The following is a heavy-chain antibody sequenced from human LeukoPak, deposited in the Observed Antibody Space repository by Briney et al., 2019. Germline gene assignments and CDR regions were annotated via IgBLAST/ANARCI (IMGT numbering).Heavy chain of an antibody. Sequence: VSVKVSCKTSGYSFNDYYLHWVRQALGQGLEWMGWINPNSGRTHYAPKFQGRVTLTTDTSITTAYMELSSLISGDTALYYCARDSSDILTGYYHFWGQGTLVTVSS. CDR2: INPNSGRT. CDR3: ARDSSDILTGYYHF. D-gene: IGHD3-9*01. J-gene: IGHJ4*02. V-gene: IGHV1-2*02. CDR1: GYSFNDYY.